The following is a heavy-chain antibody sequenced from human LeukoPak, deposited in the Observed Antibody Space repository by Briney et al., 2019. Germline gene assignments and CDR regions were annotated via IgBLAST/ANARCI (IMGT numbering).Heavy chain of an antibody. J-gene: IGHJ4*02. D-gene: IGHD2-15*01. CDR1: RFTFSNYA. Sequence: PGGSLRLSCAASRFTFSNYAMHWVRQAPGKGLEWVAVISYDGSNKYYADSVKGRFTISRDNSKNTLYLQMNSLRAEDTAVYYCAKAWSVVVAFSTFDYWGQGTLVTVSS. CDR2: ISYDGSNK. CDR3: AKAWSVVVAFSTFDY. V-gene: IGHV3-30*04.